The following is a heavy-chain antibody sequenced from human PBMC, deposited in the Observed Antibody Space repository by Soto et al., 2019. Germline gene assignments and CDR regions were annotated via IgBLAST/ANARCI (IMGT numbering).Heavy chain of an antibody. V-gene: IGHV1-3*01. CDR1: GYTFTGYA. CDR2: NNAGNGDT. Sequence: QVQVVQSGAEVKKPGASVKVSCKASGYTFTGYAMHWVRQAPGQRLEWMGWNNAGNGDTKYSQKFQGRATISRDTSASTAYMELSSLRSEDTALYYCARDGGSISSGGWFDPWGQGTLVTVSS. CDR3: ARDGGSISSGGWFDP. J-gene: IGHJ5*02. D-gene: IGHD3-16*01.